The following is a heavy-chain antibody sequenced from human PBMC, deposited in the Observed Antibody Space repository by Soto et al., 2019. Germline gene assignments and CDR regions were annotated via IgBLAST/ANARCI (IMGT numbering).Heavy chain of an antibody. D-gene: IGHD2-15*01. Sequence: QLQLQESGPGLVKPSETLSLTCTVSGGSISSSSYYWGWLRQPPGKGLEWIGSIYYSGSTYYNPSLKSRLTISVDTSKNQFSLKLSSVTAADTAVYYCARHTPAISISDHWGQGTLVTVSS. V-gene: IGHV4-39*01. CDR3: ARHTPAISISDH. CDR1: GGSISSSSYY. J-gene: IGHJ4*02. CDR2: IYYSGST.